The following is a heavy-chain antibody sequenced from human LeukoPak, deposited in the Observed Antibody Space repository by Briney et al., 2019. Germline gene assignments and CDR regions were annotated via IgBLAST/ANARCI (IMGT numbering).Heavy chain of an antibody. CDR2: ISSSSSYI. Sequence: GGSLRLSCAASEFIFSSYSMNWVRQAPGKGLEWVSSISSSSSYIYYADSVKGRFTISRDNAKNSLYLQMNSLRAEDTAVYYCASGRRTYYYDSSGYPFDYWGQGTLVTVSS. CDR1: EFIFSSYS. V-gene: IGHV3-21*01. D-gene: IGHD3-22*01. J-gene: IGHJ4*02. CDR3: ASGRRTYYYDSSGYPFDY.